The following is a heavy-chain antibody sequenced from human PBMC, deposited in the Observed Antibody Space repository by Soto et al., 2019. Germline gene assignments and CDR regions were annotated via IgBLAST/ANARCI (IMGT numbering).Heavy chain of an antibody. Sequence: EVQLLESGGGLVQPGGSLRLSCAASGFTFSSYAMSWVRQAPGKGLEWVSAISGSGGSTYYTDSVKGRFTISRDNSKNTLYLKMNSLRAEDTAVYYCATDGYNYGAFVTWGKGTLVTVSS. V-gene: IGHV3-23*01. CDR2: ISGSGGST. D-gene: IGHD5-12*01. CDR3: ATDGYNYGAFVT. J-gene: IGHJ5*02. CDR1: GFTFSSYA.